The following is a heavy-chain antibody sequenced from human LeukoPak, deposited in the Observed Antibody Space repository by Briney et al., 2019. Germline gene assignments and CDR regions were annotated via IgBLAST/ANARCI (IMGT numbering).Heavy chain of an antibody. J-gene: IGHJ4*02. CDR2: ISYVGSNK. Sequence: GGSLRLSCAASGFTFSSYTMHWVRQAPGKGLEWVAAISYVGSNKYYADSVKGRFTISRDNSKNTLYLQMNSLRAEDTAVYYCARGDYGDYYWGQGTLVTVSS. D-gene: IGHD4-17*01. CDR3: ARGDYGDYY. CDR1: GFTFSSYT. V-gene: IGHV3-30-3*01.